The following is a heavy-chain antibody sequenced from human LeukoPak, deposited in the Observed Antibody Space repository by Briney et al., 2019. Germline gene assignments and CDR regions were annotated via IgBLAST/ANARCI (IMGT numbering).Heavy chain of an antibody. CDR3: ASAATTSEFDY. D-gene: IGHD5-12*01. V-gene: IGHV3-11*04. Sequence: GGSLRLSCAASGFTFSDYYMSWIRQAPGKGLEWVSYISSSGSTIYYADSVKGRFTISRDNSKNTLYLQMNSLRAEDTAVYYCASAATTSEFDYWGQGTLVTVSS. CDR1: GFTFSDYY. J-gene: IGHJ4*02. CDR2: ISSSGSTI.